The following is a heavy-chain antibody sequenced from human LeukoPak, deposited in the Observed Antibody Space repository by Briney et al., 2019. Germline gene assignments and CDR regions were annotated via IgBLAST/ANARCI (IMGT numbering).Heavy chain of an antibody. D-gene: IGHD3-22*01. J-gene: IGHJ4*02. CDR1: GYAFSDYG. CDR2: ISAYNGNT. CDR3: ARGPRYSYDSSILLFDY. Sequence: ASVKVSCKASGYAFSDYGVSWVRQAPGQGLEWMGRISAYNGNTNYLQKFQGRVTMTTDTSTATAYMELRSLRPSDTAVYFCARGPRYSYDSSILLFDYWGQGTLVTVSS. V-gene: IGHV1-18*01.